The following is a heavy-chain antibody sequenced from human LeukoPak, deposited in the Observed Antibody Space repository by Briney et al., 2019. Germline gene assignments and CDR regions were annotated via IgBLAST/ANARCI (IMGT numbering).Heavy chain of an antibody. CDR2: VFPGDSDT. V-gene: IGHV5-51*01. CDR1: GXGFSNYW. CDR3: AVPYGLGSYTFDY. J-gene: IGHJ4*02. Sequence: GESLKISCKASGXGFSNYWIGWVRQMPGKGLEWMGIVFPGDSDTRYSPSFQGQVTISADKSISTAYLQWSSLKASDTAIYYCAVPYGLGSYTFDYWGQGTLVTVSS. D-gene: IGHD3-10*01.